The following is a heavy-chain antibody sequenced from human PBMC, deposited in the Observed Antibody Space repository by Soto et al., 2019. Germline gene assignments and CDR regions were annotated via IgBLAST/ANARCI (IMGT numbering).Heavy chain of an antibody. V-gene: IGHV1-69*14. J-gene: IGHJ2*01. D-gene: IGHD4-17*01. CDR2: IIPIFGTA. CDR3: AGSPPPTETRYSRYFDL. Sequence: QVQLVQSGAEVKKPGSSVKVSCKTSGGTFSSYAINWVRQAPGQGLEWMGGIIPIFGTANYAQKFQGRITITANKTTNTTYMELRSLRSDDTAVYYCAGSPPPTETRYSRYFDLWGRGTLVTVSS. CDR1: GGTFSSYA.